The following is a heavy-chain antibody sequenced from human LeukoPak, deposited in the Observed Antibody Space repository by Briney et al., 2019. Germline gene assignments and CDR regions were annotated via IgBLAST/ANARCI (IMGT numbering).Heavy chain of an antibody. D-gene: IGHD1-26*01. J-gene: IGHJ6*03. CDR2: INPNSGGT. Sequence: ASVKVSCKASGYTFTSYGISWVRQAPGQGLEWMGWINPNSGGTNYAQKFQGRVTMTRDTSISTAYMELSRLRSDDTAVYYCAREGGYYYMDVWGKGTTVTISS. CDR1: GYTFTSYG. V-gene: IGHV1-2*02. CDR3: AREGGYYYMDV.